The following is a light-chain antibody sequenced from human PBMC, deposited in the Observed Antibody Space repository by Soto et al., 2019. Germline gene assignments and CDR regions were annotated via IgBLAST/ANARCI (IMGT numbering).Light chain of an antibody. CDR1: QGVFSNSNNKKY. J-gene: IGKJ1*01. CDR2: WAS. V-gene: IGKV4-1*01. Sequence: DIVMTQSADSLAVSLGEKATINCKSSQGVFSNSNNKKYLAWYQQEPGKPPKXLIHWASIRKSGVPERFSGSGSGTDFTLTINSLQAEDVAVYYCQQYYSTPWTFGQGTKVDIK. CDR3: QQYYSTPWT.